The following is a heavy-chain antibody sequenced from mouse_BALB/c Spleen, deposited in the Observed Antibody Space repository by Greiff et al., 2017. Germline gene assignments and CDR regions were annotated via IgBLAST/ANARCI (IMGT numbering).Heavy chain of an antibody. D-gene: IGHD2-3*01. Sequence: EVHLVESGGDLVKPGGSLKLSCAASGFTFSSYGMSWVRQTPDKRLELVATINSNGGSTYYPDSVKGRFTISRDNAKNTLYLQMSSLKSEDTAMYYCARGDGDAMDYWGQGTSVTVSS. CDR2: INSNGGST. V-gene: IGHV5-6-3*01. J-gene: IGHJ4*01. CDR3: ARGDGDAMDY. CDR1: GFTFSSYG.